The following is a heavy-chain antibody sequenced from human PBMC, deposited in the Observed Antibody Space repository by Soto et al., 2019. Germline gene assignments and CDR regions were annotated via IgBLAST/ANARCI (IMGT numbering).Heavy chain of an antibody. CDR2: IYADGNR. Sequence: EVQLVESGGGLVQPGGPWGPSGPPSGFTVRGNYMGGVGKPPGKGLGGVSVIYADGNRSYTDPVKGRFPISRDNSKNTLYLQMNSLRVEDTAVYYCARGHYRNRGWFDPWGQGDLVTVSS. D-gene: IGHD4-4*01. CDR1: GFTVRGNY. V-gene: IGHV3-66*01. J-gene: IGHJ5*02. CDR3: ARGHYRNRGWFDP.